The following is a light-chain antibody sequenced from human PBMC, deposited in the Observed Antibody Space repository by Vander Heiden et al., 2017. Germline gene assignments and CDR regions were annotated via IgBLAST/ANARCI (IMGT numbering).Light chain of an antibody. Sequence: QSALTQPASVSGSPGQSITISCTGTSSDVGGYNYVSWYQQHPGKAPKLMIYDVSNRPSGVSNRFSGSKSGNTASLTISGLQAEDEADYYGSSHTSDITLVFGGGTKLTVL. CDR2: DVS. J-gene: IGLJ3*02. CDR1: SSDVGGYNY. CDR3: SSHTSDITLV. V-gene: IGLV2-14*03.